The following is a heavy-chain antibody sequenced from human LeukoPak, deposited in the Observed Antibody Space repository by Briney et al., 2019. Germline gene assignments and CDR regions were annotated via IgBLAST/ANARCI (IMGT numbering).Heavy chain of an antibody. CDR1: GFIFSSYS. CDR2: ISGSGGST. Sequence: PGGSLRLSCAASGFIFSSYSMNWVRQAPGKGLEWVSAISGSGGSTYYADSVKGRFTISRDNSKNTLYLQMNSLRVEDTAVYYCAKDIVGASAFDYWGQGTLVTVSS. D-gene: IGHD1-26*01. CDR3: AKDIVGASAFDY. J-gene: IGHJ4*02. V-gene: IGHV3-23*01.